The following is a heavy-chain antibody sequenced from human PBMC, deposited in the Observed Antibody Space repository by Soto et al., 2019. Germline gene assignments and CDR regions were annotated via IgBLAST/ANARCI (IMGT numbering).Heavy chain of an antibody. D-gene: IGHD3-22*01. CDR2: ISAYTGNT. CDR3: ARDRVQGVVTAYYNGMDV. V-gene: IGHV1-18*01. CDR1: GYTFTRHG. J-gene: IGHJ6*02. Sequence: ASVKVSCKASGYTFTRHGISWVRQAPGQGLEWLGWISAYTGNTNYAQKVQGRVTLTIDTSANTAYMDLRNLRSDDTAVYYCARDRVQGVVTAYYNGMDVWGPGTTVTVSS.